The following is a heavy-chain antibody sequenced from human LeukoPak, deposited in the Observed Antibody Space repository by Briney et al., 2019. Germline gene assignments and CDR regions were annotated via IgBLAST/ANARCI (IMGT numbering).Heavy chain of an antibody. Sequence: EASVKVSCKASGYTFTSYGISWVRQAPGQGLEWMGWISAYNGNTNYAQKLQGRVTMTTDTSTSTAYMELRSLRSDGTAVYYCAKGSSGPFYYYYYMDVWGKGTTVTVSS. D-gene: IGHD3-22*01. CDR3: AKGSSGPFYYYYYMDV. CDR1: GYTFTSYG. CDR2: ISAYNGNT. V-gene: IGHV1-18*01. J-gene: IGHJ6*03.